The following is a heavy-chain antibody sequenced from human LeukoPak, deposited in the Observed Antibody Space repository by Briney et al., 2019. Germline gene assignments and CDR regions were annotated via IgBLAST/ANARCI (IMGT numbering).Heavy chain of an antibody. CDR2: IYTSGST. V-gene: IGHV4-4*07. J-gene: IGHJ6*03. D-gene: IGHD3-3*01. Sequence: SETLSLTCTVSGGSISSYYWSWIRQPAGKGLEWIWRIYTSGSTNYNPSLKSRVTMSVDTSKNQFSLKLSSVTAADTAVYYCARDNSIFGVVTPGYYYYYMDVWGKGTTVTVSS. CDR3: ARDNSIFGVVTPGYYYYYMDV. CDR1: GGSISSYY.